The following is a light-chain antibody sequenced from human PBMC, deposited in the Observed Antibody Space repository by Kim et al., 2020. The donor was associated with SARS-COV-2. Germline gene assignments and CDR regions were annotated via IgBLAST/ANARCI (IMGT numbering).Light chain of an antibody. J-gene: IGLJ2*01. CDR2: DDG. V-gene: IGLV1-40*01. CDR3: GTWDSGLRGVV. Sequence: RSTISCCRSASTAIGDNYAHWYQQLPGTAPKLLIYDDGKRPSGVPDRFSASKSGTTASLAITGVQAEDEADYHCGTWDSGLRGVVFGGGTQLTV. CDR1: ASTAIGDNY.